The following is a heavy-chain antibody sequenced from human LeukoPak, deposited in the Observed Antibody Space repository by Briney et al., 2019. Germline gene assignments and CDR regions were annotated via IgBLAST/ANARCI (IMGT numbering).Heavy chain of an antibody. J-gene: IGHJ4*02. CDR1: GYTFTSYG. V-gene: IGHV1-18*01. CDR3: ARDWGYYYDSSGYYYGFAEDPNY. CDR2: ISAYNGNT. D-gene: IGHD3-22*01. Sequence: ASVKVSCKASGYTFTSYGISWVRQAPGQGLEWMGWISAYNGNTNYAQKLQGRVTMTTDTSTSTAYMELRSLRSDDTAVYYCARDWGYYYDSSGYYYGFAEDPNYWGQGTLVTVSS.